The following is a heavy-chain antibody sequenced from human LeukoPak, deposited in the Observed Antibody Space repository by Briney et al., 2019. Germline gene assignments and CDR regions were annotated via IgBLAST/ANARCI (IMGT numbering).Heavy chain of an antibody. D-gene: IGHD1-14*01. CDR2: INTSGNS. V-gene: IGHV4-4*07. Sequence: SETLSLTCTVSGGSISSYYWSWIRQPAGKGLEWIGRINTSGNSNYNPSLRSRVTMSVDTSKNQFSLNLSSVTAADTAVYYCARGTSAIYGMDVWGQGTTVTVSS. J-gene: IGHJ6*02. CDR1: GGSISSYY. CDR3: ARGTSAIYGMDV.